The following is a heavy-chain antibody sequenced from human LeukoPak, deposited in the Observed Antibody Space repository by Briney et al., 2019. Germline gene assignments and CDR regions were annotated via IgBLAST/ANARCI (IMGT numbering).Heavy chain of an antibody. V-gene: IGHV1-46*01. CDR1: GYSFTGYY. CDR3: ARASDMAAAGLDS. J-gene: IGHJ5*01. Sequence: GASVKVSCKASGYSFTGYYMHWVRQAPGQGLEWMGIINPSGGSTIYAQSLQGRVTMTRDTSTNTVYMELSSLRSEDTAVYYCARASDMAAAGLDSWGQGTLVTVSS. CDR2: INPSGGST. D-gene: IGHD6-13*01.